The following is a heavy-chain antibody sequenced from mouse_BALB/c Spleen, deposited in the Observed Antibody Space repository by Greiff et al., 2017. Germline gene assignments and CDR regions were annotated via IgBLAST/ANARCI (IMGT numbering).Heavy chain of an antibody. CDR2: ILPGSGST. CDR3: ASGTTVVGSFDY. V-gene: IGHV1-9*01. Sequence: VQLQQSGAELMKPGASVKISCKATGYTFSSYWIEWVKQRPGHGLEWIGEILPGSGSTNYNEKFKGKATFTADTSSNTAYMQLSSLTSEDSAVYYCASGTTVVGSFDYWGQGTTLTVSS. CDR1: GYTFSSYW. D-gene: IGHD1-1*01. J-gene: IGHJ2*01.